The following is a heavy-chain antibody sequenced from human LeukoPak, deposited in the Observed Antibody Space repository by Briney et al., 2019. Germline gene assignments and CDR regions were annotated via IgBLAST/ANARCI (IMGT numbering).Heavy chain of an antibody. Sequence: GGSLRLSCAASGFTFSSYSMNWVRQAPGKGLQWVSYISTSSSRTYYADSVKGRFTISRDNSKNTLYLQMNSLRAEDTAVYYCARGAGYSGQDDAFDIWGQGTMVTVSS. CDR3: ARGAGYSGQDDAFDI. D-gene: IGHD5-12*01. CDR2: ISTSSSRT. J-gene: IGHJ3*02. V-gene: IGHV3-48*01. CDR1: GFTFSSYS.